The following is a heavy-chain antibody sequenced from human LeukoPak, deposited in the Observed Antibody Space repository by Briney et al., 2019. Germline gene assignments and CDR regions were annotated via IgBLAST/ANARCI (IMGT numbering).Heavy chain of an antibody. CDR1: GFTFNNYA. D-gene: IGHD3-22*01. Sequence: PGGSLRPSCAASGFTFNNYAMSWVRQAPGKGPEWLSAISGSGGSTTDADSVKGRFTTSRDNSKSTLYLQMNSLRAEDTAIYYCAKIFHTDGYYLGEHLFDAWGQGTLVTVSS. J-gene: IGHJ5*02. CDR2: ISGSGGST. CDR3: AKIFHTDGYYLGEHLFDA. V-gene: IGHV3-23*01.